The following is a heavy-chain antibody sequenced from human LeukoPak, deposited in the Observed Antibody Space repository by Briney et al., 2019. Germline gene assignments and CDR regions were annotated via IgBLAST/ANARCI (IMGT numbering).Heavy chain of an antibody. Sequence: SETLSLTCTVSGGSISSSSYYWGWIRQPPGKGLEWIGSIYYSRSTYYNPSLKSRVTISVDTSKNQFSLKLSSVTAADTAVYYCARQAPGVVVAATLFDYWGQGTLVTVSS. D-gene: IGHD2-15*01. J-gene: IGHJ4*02. V-gene: IGHV4-39*01. CDR2: IYYSRST. CDR1: GGSISSSSYY. CDR3: ARQAPGVVVAATLFDY.